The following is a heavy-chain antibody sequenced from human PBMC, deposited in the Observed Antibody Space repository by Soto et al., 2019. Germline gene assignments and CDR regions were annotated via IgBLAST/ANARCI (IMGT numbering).Heavy chain of an antibody. CDR1: GFTFSDYY. D-gene: IGHD2-15*01. V-gene: IGHV3-11*01. CDR3: ARGYCRGGSCYPFDY. J-gene: IGHJ4*02. CDR2: ISSSGSTI. Sequence: QVQLVESGGGLVKPGGSLRLSCAASGFTFSDYYMSWIRQAPEKGLEWVSYISSSGSTIYYADSVKGRFIISRDNAKNSLYLQMNSLRAEDTAMFYCARGYCRGGSCYPFDYWGQGTLVTVSS.